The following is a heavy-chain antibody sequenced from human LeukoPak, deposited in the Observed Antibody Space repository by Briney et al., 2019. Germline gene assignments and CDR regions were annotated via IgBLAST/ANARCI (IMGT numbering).Heavy chain of an antibody. CDR1: GFTFSSYS. CDR3: ASDPVLRYSLDV. J-gene: IGHJ6*02. D-gene: IGHD3-9*01. CDR2: ISSSSSYI. Sequence: GGSLRLSCAASGFTFSSYSMNWVRQAPGKGLEWVSSISSSSSYIYYADSVKGRFTISRDNAKNSLYLQMNSLRAEDTAVYYCASDPVLRYSLDVWGQGTTVTASS. V-gene: IGHV3-21*01.